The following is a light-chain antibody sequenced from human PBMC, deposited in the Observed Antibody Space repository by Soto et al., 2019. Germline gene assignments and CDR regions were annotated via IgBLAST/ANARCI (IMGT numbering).Light chain of an antibody. CDR2: EDN. CDR1: SGSIASNY. Sequence: NFMLTQPHSVSESPGKTVTISCTRSSGSIASNYVQWYQQRPGSAPTTVIYEDNQRPSGVPDRFSGSIDSSSNSASLTISGLKTEDEADYYCQSYDSSNQGWVFGGGTKLTVL. J-gene: IGLJ3*02. V-gene: IGLV6-57*04. CDR3: QSYDSSNQGWV.